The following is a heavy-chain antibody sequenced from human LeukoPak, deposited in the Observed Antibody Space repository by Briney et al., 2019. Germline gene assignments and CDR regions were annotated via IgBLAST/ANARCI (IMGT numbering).Heavy chain of an antibody. J-gene: IGHJ5*02. Sequence: ASVKVSCKASGYIFTDYYMHWVRQAPGQGVEWMGWINPNNGGTSYAQKFQGRVTITRNTSISTAYMELSSLRSEDTAVYYCARGPIGYCSSTSCSRYNWFDPWGQGTLVTVSS. CDR3: ARGPIGYCSSTSCSRYNWFDP. V-gene: IGHV1-2*02. CDR2: INPNNGGT. D-gene: IGHD2-2*01. CDR1: GYIFTDYY.